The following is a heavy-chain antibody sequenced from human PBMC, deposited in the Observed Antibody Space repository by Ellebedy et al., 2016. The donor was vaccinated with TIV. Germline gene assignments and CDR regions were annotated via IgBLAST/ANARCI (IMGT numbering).Heavy chain of an antibody. CDR1: GYTFTSYY. J-gene: IGHJ6*02. D-gene: IGHD6-6*01. CDR3: ATVAARSYYYYGMDV. Sequence: AASVKVSCKASGYTFTSYYMHWVRQAPGQGLEWMGIINPSGGSTSYAQKFQGRVTMTEDTSTDTAYMELSSLRSEDTAVYYCATVAARSYYYYGMDVWGQGTTVTVSS. V-gene: IGHV1-46*01. CDR2: INPSGGST.